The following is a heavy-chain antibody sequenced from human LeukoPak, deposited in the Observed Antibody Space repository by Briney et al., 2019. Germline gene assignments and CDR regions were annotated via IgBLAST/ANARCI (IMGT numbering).Heavy chain of an antibody. V-gene: IGHV1-69*01. Sequence: SVQVSCKSSAGTFSSYAISWVRQATGQGLEWMGGIIPIFGTANYAQKFQGRVTITPDESTSTAYMELSSLRSEDTAVYYCARASATGSYYFDYWGQGTLVTVSS. CDR3: ARASATGSYYFDY. J-gene: IGHJ4*02. CDR2: IIPIFGTA. CDR1: AGTFSSYA. D-gene: IGHD1-14*01.